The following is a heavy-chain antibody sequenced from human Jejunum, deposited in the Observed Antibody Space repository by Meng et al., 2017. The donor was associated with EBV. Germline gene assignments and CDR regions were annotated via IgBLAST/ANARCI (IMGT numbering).Heavy chain of an antibody. V-gene: IGHV4-39*01. CDR1: GGSFNSSSYY. CDR3: ARQGPSGRTFDY. Sequence: LRLQESGLGLLKPSVTLPHTCTVSGGSFNSSSYYWGWIRQPPGKGLEWIGTYYNSGSTYYNPSLKSRVTISVDTSKNQFSLKLISVTAADTAAYYCARQGPSGRTFDYWGQGTLVTVSS. CDR2: YYNSGST. D-gene: IGHD1-26*01. J-gene: IGHJ4*02.